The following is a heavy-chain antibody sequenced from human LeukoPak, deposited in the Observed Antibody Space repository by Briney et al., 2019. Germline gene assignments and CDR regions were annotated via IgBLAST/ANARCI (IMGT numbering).Heavy chain of an antibody. J-gene: IGHJ4*02. CDR2: ISGSGGST. D-gene: IGHD5-12*01. Sequence: GGSLRLSCAASGFTFSSYAMSWVCQAPGKGLEWVSAISGSGGSTYYADSVKGRFTISRDNSKNTLYLQMNSLRAEDTAVYYCAKGSIVATIFYFDYWGQGTLVTVSS. CDR3: AKGSIVATIFYFDY. CDR1: GFTFSSYA. V-gene: IGHV3-23*01.